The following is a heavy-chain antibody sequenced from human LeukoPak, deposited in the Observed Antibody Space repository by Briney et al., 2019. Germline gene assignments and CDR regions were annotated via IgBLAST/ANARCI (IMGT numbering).Heavy chain of an antibody. D-gene: IGHD1-1*01. CDR1: GYSISSGYY. Sequence: SETLSLTCAVSGYSISSGYYWGWIRQPLGKGLEWIGSIYHSGSTYYNPSLKSRVTISVDTSKNQFSLKLSSVTAADTAVYYCARHIKTERRLHVWFDPSRQGTLVTVSS. CDR3: ARHIKTERRLHVWFDP. CDR2: IYHSGST. J-gene: IGHJ5*02. V-gene: IGHV4-38-2*01.